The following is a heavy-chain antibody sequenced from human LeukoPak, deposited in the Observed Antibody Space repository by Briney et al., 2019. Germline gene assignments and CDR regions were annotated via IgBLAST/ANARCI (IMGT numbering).Heavy chain of an antibody. CDR2: IYTSGST. CDR1: GGSISSGDYY. Sequence: SQTLSLTCTVSGGSISSGDYYWSWIRQPAGKGLEWIGRIYTSGSTNYNPSLKSRVTMSVDTSKNQFSLKLSSVTAADTAVYYCARGSNLNDYWGQGTLVTVSS. CDR3: ARGSNLNDY. V-gene: IGHV4-61*02. J-gene: IGHJ4*02. D-gene: IGHD4-11*01.